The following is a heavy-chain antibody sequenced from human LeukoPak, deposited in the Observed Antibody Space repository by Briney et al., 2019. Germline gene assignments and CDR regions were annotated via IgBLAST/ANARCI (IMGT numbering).Heavy chain of an antibody. CDR2: ISAYNGNT. CDR3: ARDLWDYYDSSGYLVPHPYDY. V-gene: IGHV1-18*01. D-gene: IGHD3-22*01. J-gene: IGHJ4*02. CDR1: GYTFTSYG. Sequence: ASVKVSCKASGYTFTSYGISWVRQAPGQGLEWMGWISAYNGNTNYAQKLQGRVTMTTDTSTSTAYMELRSLRSDDTAVYYCARDLWDYYDSSGYLVPHPYDYWGQGTLVTVSS.